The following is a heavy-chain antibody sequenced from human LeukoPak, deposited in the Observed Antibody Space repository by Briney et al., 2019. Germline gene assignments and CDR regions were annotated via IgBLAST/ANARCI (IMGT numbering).Heavy chain of an antibody. CDR2: INHSGST. V-gene: IGHV4-34*01. CDR3: ARVLQPRPNAGSMDV. J-gene: IGHJ6*03. Sequence: SETLSLTCAVYGGSFSGYYWSWIRQPPGKGLEWIGEINHSGSTNYNPSLKSRVTISVDTSKNQFSLKLSSVTAADTAVYYCARVLQPRPNAGSMDVWGKGTTVTVSS. CDR1: GGSFSGYY. D-gene: IGHD2-8*01.